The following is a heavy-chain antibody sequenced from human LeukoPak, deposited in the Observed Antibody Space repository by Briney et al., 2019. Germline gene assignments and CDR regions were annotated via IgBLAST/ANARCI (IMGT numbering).Heavy chain of an antibody. J-gene: IGHJ4*02. CDR1: GFTFSSYE. CDR2: ISSSGNPR. D-gene: IGHD2/OR15-2a*01. Sequence: AGSLRLSCAASGFTFSSYEMNWVRQAPGKGLEWVSYISSSGNPRLYADSVKGRFTISRDNGKKSLYLQMNSLRAEDTAVYYCARENNLCLDCWGQGTLATVSS. CDR3: ARENNLCLDC. V-gene: IGHV3-48*03.